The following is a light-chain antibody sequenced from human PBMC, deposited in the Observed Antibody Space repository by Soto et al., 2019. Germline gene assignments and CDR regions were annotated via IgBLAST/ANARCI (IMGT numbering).Light chain of an antibody. CDR1: HTIDIY. V-gene: IGKV3-11*01. CDR3: QQRKYWPPLT. Sequence: DTVLTQSPATLSLSPGETATLSCRASHTIDIYLAWYQYRPGQAPRLLIYDAFNRATGIPARFIGSGSGTDFSLTITSLEPEDFAIYYCQQRKYWPPLTFGGGTRVEIK. CDR2: DAF. J-gene: IGKJ4*01.